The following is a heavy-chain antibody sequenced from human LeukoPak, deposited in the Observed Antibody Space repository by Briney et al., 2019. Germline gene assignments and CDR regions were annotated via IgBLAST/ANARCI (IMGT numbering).Heavy chain of an antibody. CDR2: INPNSGGT. V-gene: IGHV1-2*02. D-gene: IGHD5-12*01. CDR3: AVGGYSGYDYPPYYFDY. CDR1: GYTFTGYY. Sequence: GASVKVSCKASGYTFTGYYMHWVRQAPGQGLEWMGWINPNSGGTNYAQKFQGRVTMTRDTSISTAYMELSRLRSDDTAVYYCAVGGYSGYDYPPYYFDYWGQGTLVTVSS. J-gene: IGHJ4*02.